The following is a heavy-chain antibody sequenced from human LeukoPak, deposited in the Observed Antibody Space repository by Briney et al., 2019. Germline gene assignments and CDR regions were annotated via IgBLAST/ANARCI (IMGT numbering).Heavy chain of an antibody. D-gene: IGHD2-15*01. CDR3: ARVLHCSGGSCYWDLDY. J-gene: IGHJ4*02. Sequence: ASVTVSCKASGYTFTGYYMHWVRQAPGQGLEWMGWINPNSGGTNYAQKFQGRVTMTRDTSISTAYMELSRLRSDDTAVYYCARVLHCSGGSCYWDLDYWGQGTLVTVSS. CDR1: GYTFTGYY. V-gene: IGHV1-2*02. CDR2: INPNSGGT.